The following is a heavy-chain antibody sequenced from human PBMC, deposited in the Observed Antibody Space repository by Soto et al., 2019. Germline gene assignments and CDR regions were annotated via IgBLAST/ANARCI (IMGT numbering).Heavy chain of an antibody. CDR1: EFTFSSYY. CDR2: IKHDGGAR. Sequence: GGSLRLSCAASEFTFSSYYMSWVRQAPGKGLEWVANIKHDGGARDYLDSVKGRFTISRDNAKNSLYLQMNDLRADDTAVYFCARDLAQIYSSSWGWFDPWGQGTLVTVSS. J-gene: IGHJ5*02. V-gene: IGHV3-7*05. CDR3: ARDLAQIYSSSWGWFDP. D-gene: IGHD6-13*01.